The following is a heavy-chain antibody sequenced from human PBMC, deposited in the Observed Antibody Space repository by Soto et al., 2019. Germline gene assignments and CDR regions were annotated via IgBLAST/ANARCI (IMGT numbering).Heavy chain of an antibody. CDR3: ARDYDFWSGYSHYDY. J-gene: IGHJ4*02. CDR1: GYTFTSYA. D-gene: IGHD3-3*01. V-gene: IGHV1-3*01. Sequence: GASVKVSCKASGYTFTSYAMHWVRQAPGQRLEWMGWINAGNGNTKYSQKFQGRVTITRDTSASTAYMELSSLRSEDTAVYYCARDYDFWSGYSHYDYWGQGTLVTVSS. CDR2: INAGNGNT.